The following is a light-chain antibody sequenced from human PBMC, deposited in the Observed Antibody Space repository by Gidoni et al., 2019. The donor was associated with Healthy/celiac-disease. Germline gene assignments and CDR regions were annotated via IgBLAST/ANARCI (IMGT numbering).Light chain of an antibody. CDR2: NAS. Sequence: DSQMTQSPSTLSASGGDRVTITCRASQSISSWLAWYQQKPGKAPKLLIYNASSLESGVPSRFSGSGSGTEFTLTISSLQPDDFSTYYCQQYNSYSTFGPGTKVDIK. V-gene: IGKV1-5*03. CDR3: QQYNSYST. CDR1: QSISSW. J-gene: IGKJ3*01.